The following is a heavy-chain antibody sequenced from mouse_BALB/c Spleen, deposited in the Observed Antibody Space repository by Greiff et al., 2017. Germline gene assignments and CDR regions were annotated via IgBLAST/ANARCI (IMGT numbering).Heavy chain of an antibody. D-gene: IGHD2-10*02. CDR1: GYAFSSSW. CDR2: IYPGDGDT. CDR3: ARRGYGKYFDV. J-gene: IGHJ1*01. V-gene: IGHV1-82*01. Sequence: QVQLQQSGPELVKPGASVKISCKASGYAFSSSWMNWVKQRPGQGLEWIGRIYPGDGDTNYNGKFKGKATLTADKSSSTAYMQLSSLTSEDSAVYYCARRGYGKYFDVWGAGTTVTVSS.